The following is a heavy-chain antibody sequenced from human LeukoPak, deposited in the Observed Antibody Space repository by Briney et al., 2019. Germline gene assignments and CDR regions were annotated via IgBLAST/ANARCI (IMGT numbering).Heavy chain of an antibody. CDR3: ARVMGTRGCAY. Sequence: ASVKVSCKASGYTFTDHYLHWVRQAPGQGLECLGWINPDSGVTTYAQRFQGRVTMARDTYISTAYMELNRVRSDDRVVYFCARVMGTRGCAYWGEGTLVTVYS. D-gene: IGHD5-12*01. V-gene: IGHV1-2*02. J-gene: IGHJ4*02. CDR2: INPDSGVT. CDR1: GYTFTDHY.